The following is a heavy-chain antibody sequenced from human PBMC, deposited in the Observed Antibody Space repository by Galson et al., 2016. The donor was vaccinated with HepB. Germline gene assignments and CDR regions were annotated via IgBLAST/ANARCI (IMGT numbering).Heavy chain of an antibody. J-gene: IGHJ6*02. CDR3: TRDRGFWSGYSGASYRYGMDV. V-gene: IGHV3-53*01. CDR2: KYSGGSP. D-gene: IGHD3-3*01. CDR1: GFTVSSNY. Sequence: SLRLSCAASGFTVSSNYMSWVRQAPGKGLEWVSIKYSGGSPFYADSVKGRFTISRDTSRNTLYLQMNSLRAEDTAVYYCTRDRGFWSGYSGASYRYGMDVWGQGTTVTVSS.